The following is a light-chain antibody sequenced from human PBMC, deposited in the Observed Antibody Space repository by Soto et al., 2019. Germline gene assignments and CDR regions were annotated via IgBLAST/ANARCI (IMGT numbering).Light chain of an antibody. Sequence: EIVLTQSPGTLSLSPGDRATLSCRASQTVSFSYLARYQQKPGQAPRLLIYGASSRATGIPDRFSGSESGTDFTLTISRLEPEDFAVYYCQQYGSSPLTFGGGTKVEIK. CDR3: QQYGSSPLT. V-gene: IGKV3-20*01. CDR1: QTVSFSY. J-gene: IGKJ4*01. CDR2: GAS.